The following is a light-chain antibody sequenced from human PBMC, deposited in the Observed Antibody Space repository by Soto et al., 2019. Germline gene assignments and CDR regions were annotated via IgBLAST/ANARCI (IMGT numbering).Light chain of an antibody. J-gene: IGLJ1*01. CDR2: DVS. Sequence: QSALPQPPSVSGSPGQSVAISCTGTSSDVGSYNRVSWYQQPPGTAPKLMIFDVSNRPSGVPDRFSGSKSGNTASLTISGLQAEDEAYYYCSSYTTSSTYVFGTGTKVTVL. V-gene: IGLV2-18*02. CDR3: SSYTTSSTYV. CDR1: SSDVGSYNR.